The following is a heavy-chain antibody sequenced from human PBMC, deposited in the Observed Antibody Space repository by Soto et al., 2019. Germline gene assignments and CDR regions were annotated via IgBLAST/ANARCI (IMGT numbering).Heavy chain of an antibody. D-gene: IGHD1-26*01. J-gene: IGHJ5*01. CDR1: GGSFSDYY. V-gene: IGHV4-34*03. CDR2: VFHSGST. Sequence: SETLSLTCAVSGGSFSDYYWTWFRQPPGQGLEWIGEVFHSGSTTYNPSLRSRISMSIDTSKNQFSLSLTSVTAADTAIYYCTNSQGLSRADSWGRGILVTVSS. CDR3: TNSQGLSRADS.